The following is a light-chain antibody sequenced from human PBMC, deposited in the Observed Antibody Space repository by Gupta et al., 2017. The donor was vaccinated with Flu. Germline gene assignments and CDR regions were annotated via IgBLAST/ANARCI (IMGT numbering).Light chain of an antibody. CDR2: DAS. J-gene: IGKJ4*01. CDR3: QQRSNWPPLT. V-gene: IGKV3-11*01. CDR1: ESIANY. Sequence: EIVLTQSPVTLSLSPGERATLSCRASESIANYLAWYQQKPGQAPSLIIYDASNRATGIPARFSGSASGTDFTLTISTLHPEDFAVYYCQQRSNWPPLTFGGGTKVEI.